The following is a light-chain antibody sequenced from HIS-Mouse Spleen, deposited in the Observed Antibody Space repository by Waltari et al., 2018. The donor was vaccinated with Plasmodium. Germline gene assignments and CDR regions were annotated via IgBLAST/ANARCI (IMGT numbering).Light chain of an antibody. CDR1: ALQKKT. J-gene: IGLJ3*02. CDR2: EDS. CDR3: YSTDSSGNHRV. V-gene: IGLV3-10*01. Sequence: SHELTQPPSVPVSPGQTARITCSGDALQKKTAYWYQQKSGQAPVLVIYEDSKRPSGIPERFSGSSSGTMATLTISGAQVEDEADYYCYSTDSSGNHRVFGGGTKLTVL.